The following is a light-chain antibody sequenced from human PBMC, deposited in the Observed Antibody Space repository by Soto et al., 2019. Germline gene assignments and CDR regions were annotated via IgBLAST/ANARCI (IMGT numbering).Light chain of an antibody. V-gene: IGKV1-5*03. CDR2: KAS. Sequence: DIQMTQSPSTLSASVGDRVTITCRASQTISSWLAWYQQRPGKAPKLLIYKASSLQSGVPSRFSGSGSETEFTLTISSLQPDDFVTYYCQQYNSYSYTFGQGTKLEMK. CDR3: QQYNSYSYT. J-gene: IGKJ2*01. CDR1: QTISSW.